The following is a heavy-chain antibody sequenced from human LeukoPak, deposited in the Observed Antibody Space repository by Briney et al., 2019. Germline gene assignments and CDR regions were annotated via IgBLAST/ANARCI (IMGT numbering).Heavy chain of an antibody. CDR3: ARGGRKTLFIAAAGGNWFDP. D-gene: IGHD6-13*01. V-gene: IGHV4-4*07. J-gene: IGHJ5*02. CDR1: GGSISGYS. Sequence: PSETLSLTCTVSGGSISGYSWSWIRQPAGKGLEWIGHIYTIGSTNYNPSLKSRVTISVDTSKNQFSLKLSSVTAADTAVYYCARGGRKTLFIAAAGGNWFDPWGQGTLVTVSS. CDR2: IYTIGST.